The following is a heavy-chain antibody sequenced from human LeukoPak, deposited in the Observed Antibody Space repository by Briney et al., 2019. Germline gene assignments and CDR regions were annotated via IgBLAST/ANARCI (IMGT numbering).Heavy chain of an antibody. Sequence: GGSLRLSCAASGFTFSGYWLHWDRQAPGKWLEWVSRINRDGSRTIYAESVKGRSTICRDNAKNTLYLQMNSLRAEDTAVYYCARDGSVARGNAFDIWGQGTIVTVSS. J-gene: IGHJ3*02. CDR1: GFTFSGYW. V-gene: IGHV3-74*01. CDR3: ARDGSVARGNAFDI. CDR2: INRDGSRT. D-gene: IGHD3-10*01.